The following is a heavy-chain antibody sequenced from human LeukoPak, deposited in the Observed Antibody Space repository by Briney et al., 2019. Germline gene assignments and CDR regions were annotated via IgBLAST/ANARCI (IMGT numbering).Heavy chain of an antibody. V-gene: IGHV4-59*01. CDR1: GGSISNYY. Sequence: SETLSLTCSVSGGSISNYYWSWIRQPPGKGLEWIGSIYYSGSANYNPPLKSRVTILVDTSKNQFSLNLTSVTAADTALYYCARDQGSYDRRLDYWGQGTLVTVSS. CDR3: ARDQGSYDRRLDY. D-gene: IGHD3-3*01. J-gene: IGHJ4*02. CDR2: IYYSGSA.